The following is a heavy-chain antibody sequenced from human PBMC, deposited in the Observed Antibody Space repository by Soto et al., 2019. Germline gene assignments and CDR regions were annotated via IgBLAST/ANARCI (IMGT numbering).Heavy chain of an antibody. Sequence: VVSLILSCSASGFTFMSYAVHWVRQTPGKGLEYVSGIRGNGDPPFYADSVKGRFTISRDNSKNTLYLHMSSLSADDTAIYYCVKSRGGNNFDFFDWGQGALVTVSS. CDR1: GFTFMSYA. J-gene: IGHJ4*02. V-gene: IGHV3-64D*06. CDR2: IRGNGDPP. D-gene: IGHD5-12*01. CDR3: VKSRGGNNFDFFD.